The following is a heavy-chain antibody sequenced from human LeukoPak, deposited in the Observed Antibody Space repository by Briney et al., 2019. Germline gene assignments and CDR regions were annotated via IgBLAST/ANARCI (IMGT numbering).Heavy chain of an antibody. D-gene: IGHD2-15*01. J-gene: IGHJ4*02. CDR3: ARGSGGSSETVDY. CDR2: ISSSGSTI. Sequence: GGSLRLSCAASGFTFSSYAMSWVRQAPGKGLEWVSAISSSGSTIYYADSVKGRFTISRDNAKNSLYLQMNSLRAEDTAVYYCARGSGGSSETVDYWGQGTLVTVSS. CDR1: GFTFSSYA. V-gene: IGHV3-21*04.